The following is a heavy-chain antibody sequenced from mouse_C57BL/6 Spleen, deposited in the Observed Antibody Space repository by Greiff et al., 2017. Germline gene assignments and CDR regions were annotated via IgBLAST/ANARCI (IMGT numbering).Heavy chain of an antibody. J-gene: IGHJ4*01. CDR2: ISYDGSN. D-gene: IGHD2-3*01. V-gene: IGHV3-6*01. CDR3: ARAGWLLRDYAMDY. CDR1: GYSITSGY. Sequence: LQESGPGLVKPSQSLSLTCSVTGYSITSGYWNWIRQFPGNKLEWMGYISYDGSNNYNPSLKNRISITRDTSKNQFFLKLNSVTTEDTATYYCARAGWLLRDYAMDYWGQGTSVTVSS.